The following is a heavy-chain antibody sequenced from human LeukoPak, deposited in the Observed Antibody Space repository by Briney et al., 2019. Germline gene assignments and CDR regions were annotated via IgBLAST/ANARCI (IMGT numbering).Heavy chain of an antibody. CDR2: IFYSGST. V-gene: IGHV4-31*03. D-gene: IGHD4-23*01. CDR3: ARDRRGGNFFDY. CDR1: GGSISSGGSY. J-gene: IGHJ4*02. Sequence: SETLSLTCTVSGGSISSGGSYWSWIRQHPGKGLEWIGFIFYSGSTYYNPSLKSRVTMSVDTSKNQFSLKLSSVTAADTAVYYCARDRRGGNFFDYWGQGTLVSVSS.